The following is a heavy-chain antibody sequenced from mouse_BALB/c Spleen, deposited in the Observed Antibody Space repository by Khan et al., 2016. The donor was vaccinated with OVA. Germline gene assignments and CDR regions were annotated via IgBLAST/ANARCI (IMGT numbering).Heavy chain of an antibody. CDR2: INPSSGYT. CDR1: GYTFSSYW. Sequence: QVQLQQPGAEQAKPGASVKMSCKTSGYTFSSYWMHWVKQRLGLGLVWIGYINPSSGYTDYNEKFKDKATLSADISSSTAYMQLTSLTSEDSAVYYSARDRIDYWGQGTTLTVAS. J-gene: IGHJ2*01. CDR3: ARDRIDY. V-gene: IGHV1-7*01.